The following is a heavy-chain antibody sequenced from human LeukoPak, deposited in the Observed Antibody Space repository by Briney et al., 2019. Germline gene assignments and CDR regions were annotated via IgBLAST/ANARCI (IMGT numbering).Heavy chain of an antibody. CDR2: ISSSSSTI. D-gene: IGHD6-19*01. CDR1: GFTFSSYS. CDR3: ARGPLSHAAGSYYYGMDV. V-gene: IGHV3-48*04. J-gene: IGHJ6*02. Sequence: PGGSLRLSCAASGFTFSSYSMNWVRQAPGKGLEWVSYISSSSSTIYYADSVKGRFTISRDNAKNSLYLQMNSLRAEDTAVYYCARGPLSHAAGSYYYGMDVWGQGTTVTVSS.